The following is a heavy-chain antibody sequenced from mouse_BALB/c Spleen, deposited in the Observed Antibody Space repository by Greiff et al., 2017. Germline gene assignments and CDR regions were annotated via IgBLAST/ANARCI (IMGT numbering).Heavy chain of an antibody. Sequence: LQQPGAELVKPGASVKLSCKASGYTFTSYWMHWVKQRPGQGLEWIGEINPSNGRTNYNEKFKSKATLTVDKSSSTAYMQLSSLTSEDSAVYYCARLGDYYYAMDYWGQGTSVTVSS. CDR3: ARLGDYYYAMDY. D-gene: IGHD2-4*01. CDR2: INPSNGRT. CDR1: GYTFTSYW. V-gene: IGHV1S81*02. J-gene: IGHJ4*01.